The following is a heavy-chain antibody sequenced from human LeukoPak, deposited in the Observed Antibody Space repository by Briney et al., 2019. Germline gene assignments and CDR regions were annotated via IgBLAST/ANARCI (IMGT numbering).Heavy chain of an antibody. Sequence: ASVKVSCKASGYTFTTYGITWVRQAPGQGLEWMGWTSGYNGDTNYAQKLQGRVTMTTDTSTSTAYMELRSLRSDDTAVYYCARDTGDSSGYYPILFDYWGQGTLVTVSS. CDR2: TSGYNGDT. J-gene: IGHJ4*02. V-gene: IGHV1-18*01. CDR1: GYTFTTYG. D-gene: IGHD3-22*01. CDR3: ARDTGDSSGYYPILFDY.